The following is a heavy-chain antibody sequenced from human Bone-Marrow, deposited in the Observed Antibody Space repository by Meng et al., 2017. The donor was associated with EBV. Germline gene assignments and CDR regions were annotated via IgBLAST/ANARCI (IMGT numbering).Heavy chain of an antibody. J-gene: IGHJ4*02. Sequence: QVQLIQSGAEVKKPGASVNISCKTSGYIFTTIGISWVRQVSGRRLEWVAWINPFNGNTHYAQKYQGRVTVTRDISTTTAYLELRNLASDDTAVYYCARDLDLSPLQIAVAATPDYWGQGTLVTVSS. CDR3: ARDLDLSPLQIAVAATPDY. CDR1: GYIFTTIG. CDR2: INPFNGNT. V-gene: IGHV1-18*01. D-gene: IGHD6-19*01.